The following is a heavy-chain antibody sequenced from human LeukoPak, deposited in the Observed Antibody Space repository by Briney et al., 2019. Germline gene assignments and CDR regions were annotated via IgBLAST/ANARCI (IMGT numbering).Heavy chain of an antibody. V-gene: IGHV3-43*01. J-gene: IGHJ4*02. CDR2: LTWDGGVT. CDR1: GFTFADFT. D-gene: IGHD2-15*01. CDR3: AKGGSTHWHSVGYFDF. Sequence: GGSLRLSFAASGFTFADFTMHWVRQVPRKGLEWVSSLTWDGGVTYYADSVKGRFTISRDNNKDSLYLQMNSLRSEDSALYFCAKGGSTHWHSVGYFDFWGQGTLVAVSS.